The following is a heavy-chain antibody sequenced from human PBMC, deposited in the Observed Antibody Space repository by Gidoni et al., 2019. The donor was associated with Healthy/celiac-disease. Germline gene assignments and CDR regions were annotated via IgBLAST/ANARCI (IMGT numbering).Heavy chain of an antibody. CDR1: GFNYSSYA. CDR3: AKDQSRIAAAGDRFDY. V-gene: IGHV3-23*01. CDR2: DSGSGGST. D-gene: IGHD6-13*01. J-gene: IGHJ4*02. Sequence: EVQRLESGGGLGQPGGSLRLSCAASGFNYSSYAMSWVRQAPGKGLEWVSADSGSGGSTYNADSVKGRFTISRDNSNNTLYLHMNSLRAEYTAVYYCAKDQSRIAAAGDRFDYWGQGTLVTVSS.